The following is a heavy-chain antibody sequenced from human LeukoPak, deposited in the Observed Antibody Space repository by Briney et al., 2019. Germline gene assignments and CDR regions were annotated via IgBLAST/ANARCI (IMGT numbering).Heavy chain of an antibody. Sequence: GGSLRLSCAASGFTFSSYSMNWVRQAPGKGLEWVSSIISSSSSIYYADSLKGRFTISRDNAKNSLYLQMNSLRAEDTAVYYCARVYGSGSYSWGYFDYWGQGTLVTVSS. CDR1: GFTFSSYS. CDR2: IISSSSSI. CDR3: ARVYGSGSYSWGYFDY. D-gene: IGHD3-10*01. V-gene: IGHV3-21*01. J-gene: IGHJ4*02.